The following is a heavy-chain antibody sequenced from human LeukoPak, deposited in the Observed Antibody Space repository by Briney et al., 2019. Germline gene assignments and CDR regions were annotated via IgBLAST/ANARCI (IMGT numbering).Heavy chain of an antibody. D-gene: IGHD4-23*01. CDR2: IYPGDSDT. CDR1: GYSFTSYW. V-gene: IGHV5-51*01. J-gene: IGHJ4*02. CDR3: ARLKLTLDY. Sequence: GESLKISCKGSGYSFTSYWIGWVRQMPGKGLEWIGIIYPGDSDTRYSPSFQGQVTISVDKSITTAYLQWRSLKASDTAMYFCARLKLTLDYWGQGSLVTVSS.